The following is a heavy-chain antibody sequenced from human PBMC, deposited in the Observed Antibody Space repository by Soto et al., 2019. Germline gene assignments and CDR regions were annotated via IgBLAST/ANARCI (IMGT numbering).Heavy chain of an antibody. D-gene: IGHD4-17*01. CDR1: GFTFRNQD. J-gene: IGHJ4*02. V-gene: IGHV3-23*01. CDR2: ISGSGVIT. Sequence: GGSLRLSCVASGFTFRNQDMRWVRQAPGKGLEWVSGISGSGVITYYADSVKGRFTISRDNSKNTLYLQMNSLRAADTAKYFWARSNAAVTTCYFDYWGQGTLVTVSS. CDR3: ARSNAAVTTCYFDY.